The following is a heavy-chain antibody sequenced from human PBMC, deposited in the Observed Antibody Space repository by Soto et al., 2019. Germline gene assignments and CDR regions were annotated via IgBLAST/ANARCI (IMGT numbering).Heavy chain of an antibody. J-gene: IGHJ6*02. CDR2: ISYDGSNK. CDR1: GFTFSSYG. Sequence: LRLSCAASGFTFSSYGMHWVRQAPGKGLEWVAVISYDGSNKYYADSVKGRFTISRDNSKNTLYLQMNSLRAEDTAVYYCAKAISIQLWLLSYYGMDVWGQGTTVTVSS. CDR3: AKAISIQLWLLSYYGMDV. V-gene: IGHV3-30*18. D-gene: IGHD5-18*01.